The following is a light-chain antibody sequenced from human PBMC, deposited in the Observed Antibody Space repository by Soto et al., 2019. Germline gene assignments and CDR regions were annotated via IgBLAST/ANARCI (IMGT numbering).Light chain of an antibody. CDR2: DAY. J-gene: IGKJ3*01. CDR3: QKSDHLPL. V-gene: IGKV1-33*01. CDR1: HDIGNS. Sequence: DIQMTQSPPSLSASVGDRVTITCQASHDIGNSLNWYQDKPGQAPKLVIYDAYNLETGVPSTLSGNGYGTDFTFTISSLRPEDIATYYCQKSDHLPLFGPGTKVDMK.